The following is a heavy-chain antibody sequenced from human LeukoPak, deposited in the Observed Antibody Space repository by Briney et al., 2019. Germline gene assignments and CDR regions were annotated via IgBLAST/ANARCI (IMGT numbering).Heavy chain of an antibody. CDR3: ARVLIGTLDY. CDR1: GFSFSDYA. D-gene: IGHD1-7*01. V-gene: IGHV4-34*01. Sequence: GSLRLSCAASGFSFSDYAMIWVRQAPGKGLEWIEEVNHSGSTNSNPSLKSRVTVSVDTSKNQFSLNLSSVTAADTAVYYCARVLIGTLDYWGQGILVTVSS. CDR2: VNHSGST. J-gene: IGHJ4*02.